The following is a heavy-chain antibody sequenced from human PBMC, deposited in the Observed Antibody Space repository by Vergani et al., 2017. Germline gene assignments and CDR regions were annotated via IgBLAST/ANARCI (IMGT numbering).Heavy chain of an antibody. CDR2: INPNSGGT. CDR3: ARDTGYCSSTSCYRLSDYSYYFDY. Sequence: QVQLVQSGAEVKKPGASVKVSCKASGYTFTGYYMHWVRQAPGQGLEWMGWINPNSGGTNYAQKFQGRVTMTRDTSISTAYMELSRLRSDDTAVYYCARDTGYCSSTSCYRLSDYSYYFDYWGQGTLVTVSS. V-gene: IGHV1-2*02. D-gene: IGHD2-2*01. CDR1: GYTFTGYY. J-gene: IGHJ4*02.